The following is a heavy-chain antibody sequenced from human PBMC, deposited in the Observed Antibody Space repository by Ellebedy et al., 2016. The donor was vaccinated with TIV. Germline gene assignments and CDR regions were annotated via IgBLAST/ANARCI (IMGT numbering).Heavy chain of an antibody. CDR3: ARDGVAAAGFDY. V-gene: IGHV4-34*01. CDR2: INHSGST. J-gene: IGHJ4*02. CDR1: GGSFSGYY. D-gene: IGHD6-13*01. Sequence: SETLSLXXAVYGGSFSGYYWSWIRQPPGKGLEWIGKINHSGSTNYNPSLKSRVTISVDTSKNQFSLKLSSVTAADTAVYYCARDGVAAAGFDYWGQGTLVTVSS.